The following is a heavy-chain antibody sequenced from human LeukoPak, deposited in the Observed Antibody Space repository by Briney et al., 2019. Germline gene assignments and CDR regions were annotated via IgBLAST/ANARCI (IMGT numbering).Heavy chain of an antibody. CDR1: GFTFSSYA. D-gene: IGHD3-10*01. J-gene: IGHJ4*01. V-gene: IGHV3-30*14. Sequence: PGGSLRLSCAASGFTFSSYAMHWVRQAPGKGLEWVAVISYDGSNKYYADSVKGRLTTSTNNSNNTLYFEMTTLTAEDTGVYLCPDSISFGSKTPTDYWGQGTLVTVSS. CDR3: PDSISFGSKTPTDY. CDR2: ISYDGSNK.